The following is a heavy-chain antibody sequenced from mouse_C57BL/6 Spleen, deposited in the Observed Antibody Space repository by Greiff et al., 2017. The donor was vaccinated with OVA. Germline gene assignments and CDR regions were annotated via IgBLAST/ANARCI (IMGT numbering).Heavy chain of an antibody. J-gene: IGHJ3*01. Sequence: VQLQQSGAKLVRPGTSVKVSCKASGYAFTNYLIEWVKQRPGQGLEWIGVINPGSGGTNYNEKFKGKATLTADKSSSTAYMQLSSLTSEDSAVYFCATGNGSSYDWFAYWGQGTLVTVSA. CDR2: INPGSGGT. V-gene: IGHV1-54*01. CDR3: ATGNGSSYDWFAY. D-gene: IGHD1-1*01. CDR1: GYAFTNYL.